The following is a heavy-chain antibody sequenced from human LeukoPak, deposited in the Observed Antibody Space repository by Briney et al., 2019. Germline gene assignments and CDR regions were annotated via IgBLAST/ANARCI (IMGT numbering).Heavy chain of an antibody. V-gene: IGHV3-30*02. CDR1: GVTFSGYG. CDR3: AKEDCGGDCRSYYFDY. Sequence: GGSLRLSCAASGVTFSGYGVHWVRQAPGKGLEGVAFIRYDGSNKYYADCVKGRFTMSRDNSKNTLDLQMNSLRAEDTAVYYCAKEDCGGDCRSYYFDYWGQGPLVTVSS. D-gene: IGHD2-21*01. CDR2: IRYDGSNK. J-gene: IGHJ4*02.